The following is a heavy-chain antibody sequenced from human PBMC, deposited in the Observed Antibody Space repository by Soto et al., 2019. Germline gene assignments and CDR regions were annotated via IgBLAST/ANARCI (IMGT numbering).Heavy chain of an antibody. CDR3: ARDGAYSSALFDY. CDR2: ISAYNGKT. CDR1: GYTFSSLG. V-gene: IGHV1-18*01. D-gene: IGHD3-22*01. Sequence: QVQLVQSGTEVKNPGASVKVSCKTSGYTFSSLGFSWVRQAPGQGLEWMGWISAYNGKTNYEQKFQDRVIMTTDTSTSTASMELRSLTPDDTAMYYCARDGAYSSALFDYWGQGTMVTVSS. J-gene: IGHJ4*02.